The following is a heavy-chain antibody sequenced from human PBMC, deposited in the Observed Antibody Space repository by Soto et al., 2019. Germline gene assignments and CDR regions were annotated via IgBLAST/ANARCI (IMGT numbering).Heavy chain of an antibody. V-gene: IGHV3-30*18. CDR3: AKDDQLGTFDY. J-gene: IGHJ4*02. Sequence: GGSLRLSCAASGFTFSSHGMHWVRQAPGKGLEWVAVISYDGSNKYYADSVKGRFTISRDNSKNTLYLQMNSLRAEDTAVYYCAKDDQLGTFDYWGQGTLVTVSS. D-gene: IGHD6-13*01. CDR2: ISYDGSNK. CDR1: GFTFSSHG.